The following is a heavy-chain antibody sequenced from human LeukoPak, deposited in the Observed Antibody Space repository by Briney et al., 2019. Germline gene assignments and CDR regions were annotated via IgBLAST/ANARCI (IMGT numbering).Heavy chain of an antibody. V-gene: IGHV3-48*02. CDR3: ARLETHWNYWYFDL. Sequence: GGSLRLSCAASGFTFSSYEMNWVRQAPGKGLEWVSYISSRSRDIYYADSVKGRLTISRDNGKNSLYLQMNSLRDEDTAVYYCARLETHWNYWYFDLWGRGTLVTVSS. J-gene: IGHJ2*01. CDR2: ISSRSRDI. CDR1: GFTFSSYE. D-gene: IGHD1-1*01.